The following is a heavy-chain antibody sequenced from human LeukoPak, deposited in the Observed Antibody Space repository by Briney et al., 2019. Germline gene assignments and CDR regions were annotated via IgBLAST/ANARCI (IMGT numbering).Heavy chain of an antibody. CDR3: AKDGFGRSSGYSWVFDY. J-gene: IGHJ4*02. D-gene: IGHD3-22*01. V-gene: IGHV3-23*01. CDR1: GFTFSSYA. Sequence: GGSLLLSCAASGFTFSSYAMSWVRPAPGKGLEWVSAISGSGGSTYYADSVKDRFTISGDNSKNTLYLQMNSLRAEDTAVYYCAKDGFGRSSGYSWVFDYWGQGTLVTVSS. CDR2: ISGSGGST.